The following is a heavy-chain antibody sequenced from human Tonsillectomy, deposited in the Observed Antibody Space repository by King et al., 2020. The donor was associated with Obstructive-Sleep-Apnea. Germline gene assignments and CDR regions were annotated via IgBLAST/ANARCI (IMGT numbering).Heavy chain of an antibody. J-gene: IGHJ4*02. CDR2: IYSGGRT. Sequence: VQLVESGGGLVQPVGSLRLSCAASGFTVSSNYMSGVRQAPGKGLEWVSVIYSGGRTYYADSVKGRFTISRDNSKNTLYLQMNSLRAEDTAVYYCARDRGGVAGTWGQGTLVTVSS. CDR3: ARDRGGVAGT. D-gene: IGHD6-19*01. V-gene: IGHV3-66*01. CDR1: GFTVSSNY.